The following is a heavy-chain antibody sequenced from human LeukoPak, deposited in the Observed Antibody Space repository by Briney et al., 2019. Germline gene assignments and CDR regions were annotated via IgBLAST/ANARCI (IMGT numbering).Heavy chain of an antibody. D-gene: IGHD3-3*01. CDR3: ARDESGYYYFDY. Sequence: PGGSLRLSCAASGFTFSSYAMSWVRQAPGKGLEWVSAISGSGGSTYYADSVKGRFTISRDNSKNTLYLQMNSLRAEDTAVYYCARDESGYYYFDYWGQGTLVTVSS. CDR2: ISGSGGST. V-gene: IGHV3-23*01. J-gene: IGHJ4*02. CDR1: GFTFSSYA.